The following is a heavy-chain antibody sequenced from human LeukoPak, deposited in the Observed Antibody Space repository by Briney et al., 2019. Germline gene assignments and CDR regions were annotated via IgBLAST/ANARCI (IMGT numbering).Heavy chain of an antibody. V-gene: IGHV1-69*13. J-gene: IGHJ6*02. Sequence: SVKVSCKASGDTFSSYAISWVRQAPGQGLEWMGGIIPIFGTANYAQKFQGRVTITADESTSTAYMELSSLRSEDTAVYYCARSGPNYGMDVWGQGTTVTVSS. CDR2: IIPIFGTA. CDR3: ARSGPNYGMDV. CDR1: GDTFSSYA.